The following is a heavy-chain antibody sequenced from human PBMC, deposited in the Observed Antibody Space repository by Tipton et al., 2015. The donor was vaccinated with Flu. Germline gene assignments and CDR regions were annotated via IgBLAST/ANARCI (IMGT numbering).Heavy chain of an antibody. V-gene: IGHV4-38-2*02. CDR1: GYSIASGYY. D-gene: IGHD2-2*01. CDR2: FYQSGTS. J-gene: IGHJ4*02. CDR3: ASLEGPFEGGHCISTNCWVNF. Sequence: TLSLTCTVSGYSIASGYYWGWIRQPPGKGLEWLGSFYQSGTSYYNPSLKSRVTVSLDTSKSHFTLNLSSVTAGDTAVYYCASLEGPFEGGHCISTNCWVNFWGQGTLVTVSS.